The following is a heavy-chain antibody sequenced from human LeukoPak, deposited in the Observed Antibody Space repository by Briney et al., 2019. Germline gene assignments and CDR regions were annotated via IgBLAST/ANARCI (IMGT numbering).Heavy chain of an antibody. CDR3: ARDGGGSGSYYGAFDI. Sequence: SETLSLTCTVSGGSISSYYWSWIRQPAGKGLEWIGRIYTSGSTNYNPSLKSRVTMSVDTSKNQFSLKLSSVTAADTAVYYCARDGGGSGSYYGAFDIWGQGTMVTVSS. CDR2: IYTSGST. V-gene: IGHV4-4*07. J-gene: IGHJ3*02. D-gene: IGHD1-26*01. CDR1: GGSISSYY.